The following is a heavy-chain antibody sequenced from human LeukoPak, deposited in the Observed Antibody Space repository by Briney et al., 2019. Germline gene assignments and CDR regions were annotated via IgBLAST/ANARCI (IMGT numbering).Heavy chain of an antibody. J-gene: IGHJ6*03. Sequence: ASVKVSCKASGYTFTSYDINWVRQATGRGLEWMGWMNPNSGNTGYAQKFQGRVTITRNTSISTAYMELSSLRSEDTAVYYCARGPLAAADDYYMDVWGKGTTVTVSS. CDR1: GYTFTSYD. D-gene: IGHD6-13*01. CDR2: MNPNSGNT. CDR3: ARGPLAAADDYYMDV. V-gene: IGHV1-8*03.